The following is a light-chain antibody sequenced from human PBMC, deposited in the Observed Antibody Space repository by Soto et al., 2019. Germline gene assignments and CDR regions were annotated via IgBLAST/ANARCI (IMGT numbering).Light chain of an antibody. Sequence: ALTQPASVSGSPGQSITISCTGTSSDVGGYNYVSWYQQHPGKAPKLMIYDVSNRPSGVSNRFSGSKSGNTASLTISGLQAEDEADYYCSSYTSSSAYVVFGGGTKVTVL. V-gene: IGLV2-14*01. CDR2: DVS. CDR1: SSDVGGYNY. J-gene: IGLJ2*01. CDR3: SSYTSSSAYVV.